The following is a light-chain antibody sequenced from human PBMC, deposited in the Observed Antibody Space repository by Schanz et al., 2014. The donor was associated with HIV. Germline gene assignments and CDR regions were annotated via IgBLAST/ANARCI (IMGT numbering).Light chain of an antibody. Sequence: EIVMTQSPATLYVSPGEGATLSCRASQSISNNLAWYQHKPGQAPRLLIYGAFTRVTGIPARFSGSGSGTEFTLTISSLQSEDFATYYCQQLNSYPITFGQGTRLEIK. CDR2: GAF. CDR1: QSISNN. CDR3: QQLNSYPIT. J-gene: IGKJ5*01. V-gene: IGKV3-15*01.